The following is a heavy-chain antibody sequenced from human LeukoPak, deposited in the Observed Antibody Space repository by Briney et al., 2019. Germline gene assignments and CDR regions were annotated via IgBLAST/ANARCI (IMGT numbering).Heavy chain of an antibody. CDR3: ARHKTSPYYDFWSDY. D-gene: IGHD3-3*01. Sequence: GESLKISCKGSGYSFTSYWIGCVRQMPGKGLEWMGIIYPGDSDTRYSPSFQGQVTISADKSISTAYLQWSSLKASDTAMYYCARHKTSPYYDFWSDYWGQGTLVTVSS. CDR2: IYPGDSDT. CDR1: GYSFTSYW. J-gene: IGHJ4*02. V-gene: IGHV5-51*01.